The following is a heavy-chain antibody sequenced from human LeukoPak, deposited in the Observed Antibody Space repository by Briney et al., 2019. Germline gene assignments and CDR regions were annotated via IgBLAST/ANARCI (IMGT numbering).Heavy chain of an antibody. D-gene: IGHD5-12*01. CDR3: ARVKGWLRDNVSFDY. V-gene: IGHV4-30-4*01. CDR2: IYYSGST. J-gene: IGHJ4*02. CDR1: GXXISSXDXX. Sequence: SXXXSXXCTXXGXXISSXDXXWSWIRQPPGKGLXWIGYIYYSGSTYYSPSLKSRVTISVDTSKNQFSLKLSSVTAADTAVYYCARVKGWLRDNVSFDYWGQGTLVTVSS.